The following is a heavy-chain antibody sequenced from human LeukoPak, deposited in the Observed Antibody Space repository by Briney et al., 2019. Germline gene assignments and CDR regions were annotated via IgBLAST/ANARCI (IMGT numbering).Heavy chain of an antibody. D-gene: IGHD5-18*01. J-gene: IGHJ6*03. CDR3: ARGAFEYSYGDYYYYYMDV. CDR2: IIPIFGTA. Sequence: GASVKVSCKASGGTFRSYAISWVRQAPGQGLEWMGGIIPIFGTANYAQKFQGRVTITTDESTSTAYMELSSLRSEDTAVYYCARGAFEYSYGDYYYYYMDVWGKGTTVTVSS. CDR1: GGTFRSYA. V-gene: IGHV1-69*05.